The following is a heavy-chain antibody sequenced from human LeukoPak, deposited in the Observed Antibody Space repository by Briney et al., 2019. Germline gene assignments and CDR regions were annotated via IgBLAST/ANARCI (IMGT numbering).Heavy chain of an antibody. J-gene: IGHJ4*02. CDR3: ANYEVAAASFDY. CDR2: ISGSGTIT. D-gene: IGHD6-13*01. V-gene: IGHV3-23*01. CDR1: GFTFSSYG. Sequence: GGSLRLSCAASGFTFSSYGMSWVRQAPGKGLEWVSSISGSGTITYYADSVKGRFTISRDNSKNTLYLQMNSLRAEDTAVYYCANYEVAAASFDYWGQGTLVTVSS.